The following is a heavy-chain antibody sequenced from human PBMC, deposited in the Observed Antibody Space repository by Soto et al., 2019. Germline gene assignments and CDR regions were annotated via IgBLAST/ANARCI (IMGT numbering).Heavy chain of an antibody. J-gene: IGHJ3*02. CDR2: ISYDGSNK. V-gene: IGHV3-30-3*01. Sequence: GGSLRLSCAASGFTFSSYAMHWVRQAPGKGLEWVAVISYDGSNKYYADSVKGRFTISRDNSKNTLYLQMNSLRAEDTAVYYCARDRNAFDIWGQGTMVTVSS. CDR1: GFTFSSYA. CDR3: ARDRNAFDI.